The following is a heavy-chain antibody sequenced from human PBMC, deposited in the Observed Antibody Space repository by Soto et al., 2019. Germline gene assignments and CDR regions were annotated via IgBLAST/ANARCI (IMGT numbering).Heavy chain of an antibody. CDR2: IYSGGST. J-gene: IGHJ1*01. D-gene: IGHD3-22*01. Sequence: GGSLRLSCAASGFTVSSNSMSWVRQAPGKGLEWVSVIYSGGSTYYADSVKGRFTISRDNSKNTLYLQMNSLRAEDTAVYYCARDRVESGYPEYFQHWGQGALVTVSS. CDR1: GFTVSSNS. CDR3: ARDRVESGYPEYFQH. V-gene: IGHV3-53*01.